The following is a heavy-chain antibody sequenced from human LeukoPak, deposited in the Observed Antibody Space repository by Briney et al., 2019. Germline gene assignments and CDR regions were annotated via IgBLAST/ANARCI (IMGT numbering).Heavy chain of an antibody. Sequence: SETLSLTCAVYGGSFSGYYWSWIRQPPGKGLEWIGEINHSGSTNYNPSLKSRVTISVDTSKNQFSLKLSSVTAADTAVYYCARVQYGYYYYYMDVWGKGTTVTISS. J-gene: IGHJ6*03. V-gene: IGHV4-34*01. CDR2: INHSGST. CDR1: GGSFSGYY. D-gene: IGHD4-11*01. CDR3: ARVQYGYYYYYMDV.